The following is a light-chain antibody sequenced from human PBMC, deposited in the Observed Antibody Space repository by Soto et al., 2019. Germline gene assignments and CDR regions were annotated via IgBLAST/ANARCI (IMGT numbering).Light chain of an antibody. CDR2: DVT. V-gene: IGLV2-14*03. CDR3: SSYTTSNTRQIV. J-gene: IGLJ1*01. Sequence: QSVLTQPASGTGSPGQSLTISCTGTSSDVGGYNYVSWYQHHPGKAPKLIIYDVTNRPSGVSNPFSGSKSGNTASLTISGLQPEDEADYYCSSYTTSNTRQIVFGTGTKVTVL. CDR1: SSDVGGYNY.